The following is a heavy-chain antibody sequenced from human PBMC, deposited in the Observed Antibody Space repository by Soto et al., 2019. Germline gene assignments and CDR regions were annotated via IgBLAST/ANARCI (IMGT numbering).Heavy chain of an antibody. D-gene: IGHD5-18*01. Sequence: ASVKVSCKASGYTFTGYYMHWVRQAPGQGLEWMGWINPNSGGTNYAQKFQGWVTMTRDTSISTAYMEMSRLRSDDTAVYYCASGYSYGFSAFDIWGQGTMVTVSS. V-gene: IGHV1-2*04. J-gene: IGHJ3*02. CDR2: INPNSGGT. CDR3: ASGYSYGFSAFDI. CDR1: GYTFTGYY.